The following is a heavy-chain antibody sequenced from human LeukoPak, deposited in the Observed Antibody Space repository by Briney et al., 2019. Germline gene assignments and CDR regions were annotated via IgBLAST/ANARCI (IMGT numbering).Heavy chain of an antibody. CDR1: GYTFTNNA. CDR3: GRDPKLGIRGYTYGYIDH. J-gene: IGHJ4*02. CDR2: INTNTGNP. Sequence: ASVKVSCKTSGYTFTNNAINWVRQAPGQGLEWMGWINTNTGNPSYAQGFFTGRYVFSLDTSASTAYLQINSLKADDTAVYYCGRDPKLGIRGYTYGYIDHWGQGTLLTVAS. D-gene: IGHD5-18*01. V-gene: IGHV7-4-1*02.